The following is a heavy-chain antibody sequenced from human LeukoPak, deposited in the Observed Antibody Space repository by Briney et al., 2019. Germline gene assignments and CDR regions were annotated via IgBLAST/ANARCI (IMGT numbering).Heavy chain of an antibody. CDR3: ARGDSGSYYFDY. CDR2: ISSSGSTI. J-gene: IGHJ4*02. CDR1: GFTSSSYE. D-gene: IGHD1-26*01. Sequence: GGSLRLSCAASGFTSSSYEMNWVRPAPGKGLEWVSYISSSGSTIYYADSVKGRFTISRDNAKNSLYLQMNSLRAEDTAVYYCARGDSGSYYFDYWGQGTLVTVSS. V-gene: IGHV3-48*03.